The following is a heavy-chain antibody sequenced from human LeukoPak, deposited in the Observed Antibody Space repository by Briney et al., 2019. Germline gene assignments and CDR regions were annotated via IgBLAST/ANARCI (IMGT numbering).Heavy chain of an antibody. CDR1: GFTFSSYS. V-gene: IGHV3-21*06. CDR2: ISSSSSYI. CDR3: ARGSEWELLSCDY. D-gene: IGHD1-26*01. Sequence: GGSLRLSYAASGFTFSSYSMNWVRQAPGKGLEWVSSISSSSSYIYYADSVKGRFTISRDNAKNSLYLQMNSLRAEDTAVYYCARGSEWELLSCDYWGQGTLVTVSS. J-gene: IGHJ4*02.